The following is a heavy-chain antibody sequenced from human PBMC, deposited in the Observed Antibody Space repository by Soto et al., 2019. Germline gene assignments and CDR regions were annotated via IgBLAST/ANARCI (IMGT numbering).Heavy chain of an antibody. CDR2: ISYDGSNK. J-gene: IGHJ6*02. V-gene: IGHV3-30*18. D-gene: IGHD3-10*01. CDR1: GFTFSSYG. Sequence: EGSLRLSCAASGFTFSSYGMHWVRQAPGKGLEWVAVISYDGSNKYYADSVKGRFTISRDNSKNTLYLQMNSLRAEDTAVYYCAKGITMVRGVLDYYYGMDVWGQGTTVTVSS. CDR3: AKGITMVRGVLDYYYGMDV.